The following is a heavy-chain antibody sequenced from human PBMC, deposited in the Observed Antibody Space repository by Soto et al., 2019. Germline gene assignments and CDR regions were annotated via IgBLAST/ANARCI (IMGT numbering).Heavy chain of an antibody. D-gene: IGHD2-2*01. Sequence: QVQLVQSGAEVKKPGASVKVSCKASGYTFTSYDINWVRQATGQGLEWMGWMNPNSGNTGYAQTFQGRVTMTRNTSISTANMELSSLRSEDTAVYYCARDLGGSSTSCSTDAFDIWGQGTMVTVSS. J-gene: IGHJ3*02. V-gene: IGHV1-8*01. CDR1: GYTFTSYD. CDR3: ARDLGGSSTSCSTDAFDI. CDR2: MNPNSGNT.